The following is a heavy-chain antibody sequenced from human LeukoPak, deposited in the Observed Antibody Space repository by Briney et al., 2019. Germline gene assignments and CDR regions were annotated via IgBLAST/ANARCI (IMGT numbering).Heavy chain of an antibody. D-gene: IGHD2-15*01. V-gene: IGHV4-4*07. J-gene: IGHJ6*03. CDR3: ARGYCSGGSCYSYYYYNYMDV. Sequence: SETLSLTCTVSGGSISSYYWSWIRQPAGKGLESIGHISTSGSTNYNPSLKSRVTMSVDTSKNQFSLKLSSVTAADTAVYYCARGYCSGGSCYSYYYYNYMDVWGKGTTVTVSS. CDR2: ISTSGST. CDR1: GGSISSYY.